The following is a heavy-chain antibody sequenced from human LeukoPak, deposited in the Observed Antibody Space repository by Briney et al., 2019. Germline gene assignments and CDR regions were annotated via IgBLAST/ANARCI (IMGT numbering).Heavy chain of an antibody. CDR2: IRSKAYGATT. Sequence: SGGSLRLSCTGFGFMFGDHAMSWVRQALGKGLECVGFIRSKAYGATTEYAASVKGRFTISRDDSKGIAYLQMNSLEIEDTAVYYCARGPILLWLHNGMDVWGQGTTVTVSS. V-gene: IGHV3-49*04. J-gene: IGHJ6*02. CDR3: ARGPILLWLHNGMDV. CDR1: GFMFGDHA. D-gene: IGHD6-19*01.